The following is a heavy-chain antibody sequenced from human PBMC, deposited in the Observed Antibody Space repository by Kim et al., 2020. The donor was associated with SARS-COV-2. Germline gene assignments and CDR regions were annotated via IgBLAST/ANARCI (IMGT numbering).Heavy chain of an antibody. Sequence: GGSLRLFCVASGFTFSDYWMIWVRQAPGKGLQWVANMNQDGSRIYYVDSLRGRFTISRDNTKNSLYLQMNSLRGDDTALYYCATSRVEAGYDIWGQGT. D-gene: IGHD3-9*01. CDR3: ATSRVEAGYDI. V-gene: IGHV3-7*01. CDR2: MNQDGSRI. J-gene: IGHJ3*02. CDR1: GFTFSDYW.